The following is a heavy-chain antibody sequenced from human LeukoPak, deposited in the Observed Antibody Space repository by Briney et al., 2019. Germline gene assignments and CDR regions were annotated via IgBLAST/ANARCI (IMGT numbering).Heavy chain of an antibody. J-gene: IGHJ4*02. Sequence: QSGGSLRLSCAASGFTVSSNSMSWVRQAPGKGLEWVSIIYSGGSTYNADSVKGRFTISRDNSKNTLYLQMNSLRAEDTAVYYCAKEVNGWYYVDYWGQGTLVTVSS. V-gene: IGHV3-66*01. CDR3: AKEVNGWYYVDY. CDR2: IYSGGST. D-gene: IGHD6-19*01. CDR1: GFTVSSNS.